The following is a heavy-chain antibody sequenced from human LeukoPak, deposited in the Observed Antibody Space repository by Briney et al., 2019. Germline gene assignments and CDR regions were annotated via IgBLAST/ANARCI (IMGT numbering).Heavy chain of an antibody. Sequence: GGSLRLSCAASGFTFSSYDMHWVRQAPGKGLEWVAVISYDGSNKYYADSVKGRFTISRDNSKNTLYLQMNSLRAEDTAVYYCARGVAAAGTTLDYWGQGTLVTVSS. CDR2: ISYDGSNK. CDR1: GFTFSSYD. J-gene: IGHJ4*02. CDR3: ARGVAAAGTTLDY. D-gene: IGHD6-13*01. V-gene: IGHV3-30*03.